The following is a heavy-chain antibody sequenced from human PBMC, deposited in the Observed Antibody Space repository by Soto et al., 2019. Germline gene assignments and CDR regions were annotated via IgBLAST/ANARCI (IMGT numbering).Heavy chain of an antibody. CDR2: VYYTGST. D-gene: IGHD6-19*01. Sequence: PSETLSLTCSVSGSSISGSYWSWIRQSPGKGLEWLGYVYYTGSTNYSPSLRSRVSISVDTSKNEFSLRLSSVTAADTAVYFCARSVAVPGAHIDYWGQGTQVTVSS. CDR1: GSSISGSY. V-gene: IGHV4-59*01. CDR3: ARSVAVPGAHIDY. J-gene: IGHJ4*02.